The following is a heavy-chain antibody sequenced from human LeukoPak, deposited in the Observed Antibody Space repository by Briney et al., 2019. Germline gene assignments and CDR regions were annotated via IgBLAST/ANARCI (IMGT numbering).Heavy chain of an antibody. CDR1: SGSISTYY. Sequence: SETLSLTRTVSSGSISTYYWSWIRQPPGKGLEWMGYIFYSGSTTYNPSLSSRLTISVDTSKNQFSLELSSVTAADTAVYYCARQGTSGSYLTGLDVWGQGTTVTVSS. CDR3: ARQGTSGSYLTGLDV. CDR2: IFYSGST. J-gene: IGHJ6*02. V-gene: IGHV4-59*08. D-gene: IGHD3-22*01.